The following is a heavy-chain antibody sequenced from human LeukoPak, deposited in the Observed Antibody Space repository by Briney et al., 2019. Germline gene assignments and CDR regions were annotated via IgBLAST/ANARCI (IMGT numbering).Heavy chain of an antibody. V-gene: IGHV3-23*01. Sequence: GESLRLSCAASGFIFSNYVMYWVRQAPGKGLQWVSGISGGGSPYYADSVRGRFTIFRDNSKNTLYLQMNSLRAEDTAIYYCAKDEGGSLEAHYPALDIWGQGTMVTVSS. D-gene: IGHD1-14*01. CDR2: ISGGGSP. CDR1: GFIFSNYV. J-gene: IGHJ3*02. CDR3: AKDEGGSLEAHYPALDI.